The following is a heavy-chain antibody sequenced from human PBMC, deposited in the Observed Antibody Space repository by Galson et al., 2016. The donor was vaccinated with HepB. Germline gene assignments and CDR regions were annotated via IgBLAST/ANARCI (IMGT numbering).Heavy chain of an antibody. D-gene: IGHD3-10*01. Sequence: SETLSLTCTVSGGSISSYYWSWIRQHPGKELEWIGYVYYSGSAYNPSLKSRVTISIETSKNQFYLKLSSMTAADTAVYYCAREFRVVWFGELLHNWFDPWGQGTLVTVSS. CDR2: VYYSGSA. V-gene: IGHV4-59*01. CDR1: GGSISSYY. J-gene: IGHJ5*02. CDR3: AREFRVVWFGELLHNWFDP.